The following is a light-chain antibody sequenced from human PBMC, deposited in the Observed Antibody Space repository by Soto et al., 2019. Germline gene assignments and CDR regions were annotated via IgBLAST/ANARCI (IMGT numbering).Light chain of an antibody. J-gene: IGLJ1*01. CDR2: EVS. CDR3: SSYTSSSTPYV. CDR1: SSDVGGYNY. Sequence: QSALTQPASVSGSPGQSITISCTGTSSDVGGYNYVSWYQQHPGKAPKLMIYEVSNRPSGDSDRFSGSKSGNTASLTISGLQAEDEADYYCSSYTSSSTPYVFGSGTKVTV. V-gene: IGLV2-14*03.